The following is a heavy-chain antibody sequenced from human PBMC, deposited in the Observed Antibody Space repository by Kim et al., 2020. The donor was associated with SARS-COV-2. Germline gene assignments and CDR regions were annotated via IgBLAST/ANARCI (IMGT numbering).Heavy chain of an antibody. CDR3: TRVVTYTTYFDF. CDR1: GFTLGDSG. Sequence: GGSLRLSCTVSGFTLGDSGMSWVRQAPGKGLEWLGFIRSKAFGGATEYAASVRGRFTISRDDSRGIAYLHMNSLKSEDTAVYFCTRVVTYTTYFDFWGQG. J-gene: IGHJ4*02. V-gene: IGHV3-49*04. D-gene: IGHD2-21*02. CDR2: IRSKAFGGAT.